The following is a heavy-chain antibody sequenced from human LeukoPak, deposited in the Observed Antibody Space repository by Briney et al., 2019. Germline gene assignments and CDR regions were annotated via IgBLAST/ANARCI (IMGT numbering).Heavy chain of an antibody. J-gene: IGHJ4*02. V-gene: IGHV1-18*01. Sequence: VASVKVSCKASGYTFTSYGISWVRQAPGQGLEWMGWISAYNGNTNYAQKLQGRVTMTTDTSTSTAYMELRSLRSDDTAVYYCARATGYRCTNGVCYKYFDYWGQGTLVTVSS. CDR2: ISAYNGNT. CDR3: ARATGYRCTNGVCYKYFDY. CDR1: GYTFTSYG. D-gene: IGHD2-8*01.